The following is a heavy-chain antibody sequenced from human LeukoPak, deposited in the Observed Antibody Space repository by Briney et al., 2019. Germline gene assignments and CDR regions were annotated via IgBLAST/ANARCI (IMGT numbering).Heavy chain of an antibody. CDR1: GFTFSSYA. D-gene: IGHD3-22*01. CDR2: VSGGGVST. Sequence: GGSLRLSCAASGFTFSSYAMSWVRQAPGKGLEWVSSVSGGGVSTYYIDSVKGRLTISRDNPMNTLYLQMSSLRAEDTAIYYCAKGSYYDSPYGFDYWGQGILVTVSS. J-gene: IGHJ4*02. CDR3: AKGSYYDSPYGFDY. V-gene: IGHV3-23*01.